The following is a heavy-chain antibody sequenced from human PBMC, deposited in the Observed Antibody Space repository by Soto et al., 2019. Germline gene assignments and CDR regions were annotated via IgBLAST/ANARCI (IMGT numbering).Heavy chain of an antibody. J-gene: IGHJ6*02. V-gene: IGHV2-5*02. CDR3: AHYLSSWYATVGLDV. CDR1: GFSLSTSGVG. D-gene: IGHD6-13*01. Sequence: QITLKESGPTLVKPTQTLTLTCTFSGFSLSTSGVGVGWIRQPPGKALEWLALIYWDDDKRYSPSLKSRLTNXXDXSXXPVVLTMTNMDPVDTATYYCAHYLSSWYATVGLDVWGQGTTVTVSS. CDR2: IYWDDDK.